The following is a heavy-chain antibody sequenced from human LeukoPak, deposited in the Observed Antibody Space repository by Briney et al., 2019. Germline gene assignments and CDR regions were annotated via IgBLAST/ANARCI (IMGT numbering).Heavy chain of an antibody. V-gene: IGHV4-59*01. CDR2: IYYSGST. Sequence: GSLRLSCAASGFTFSSYAMSWIRQPPGKRLEWIGYIYYSGSTNYNPSLKSRVTISVDTSKNQFSLKLSSVTAADTAVYYCARGRFGGDYWGQGTLVTVSS. CDR1: GFTFSSYA. D-gene: IGHD3-10*01. CDR3: ARGRFGGDY. J-gene: IGHJ4*02.